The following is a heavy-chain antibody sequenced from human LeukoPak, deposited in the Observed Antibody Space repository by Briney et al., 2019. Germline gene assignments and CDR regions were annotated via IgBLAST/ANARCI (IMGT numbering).Heavy chain of an antibody. CDR2: INHSGST. J-gene: IGHJ4*02. Sequence: SETLSLTCAVYGGSFSGYYWSWIRQPPGKGLEWIGEINHSGSTYYNPSLKSRVTISVDTSKNQFSLKLSSVTAADTAVYYCARGPTVVTLGYFDYWGQGTLVTVSS. V-gene: IGHV4-34*01. D-gene: IGHD4-23*01. CDR3: ARGPTVVTLGYFDY. CDR1: GGSFSGYY.